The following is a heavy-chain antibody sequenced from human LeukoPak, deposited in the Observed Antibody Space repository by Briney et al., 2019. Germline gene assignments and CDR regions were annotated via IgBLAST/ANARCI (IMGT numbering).Heavy chain of an antibody. J-gene: IGHJ5*02. CDR2: INHSGST. Sequence: SETLSLTCAVYGGSFSGYYWSWIRQPPGKGLEWIGEINHSGSTNYNPSLKSRVTISVDTSKNQFSLKLSSVTAADTAVYYCARGGGGYLTNNWFYPWGQGTLVTVSS. V-gene: IGHV4-34*01. CDR3: ARGGGGYLTNNWFYP. CDR1: GGSFSGYY. D-gene: IGHD1-1*01.